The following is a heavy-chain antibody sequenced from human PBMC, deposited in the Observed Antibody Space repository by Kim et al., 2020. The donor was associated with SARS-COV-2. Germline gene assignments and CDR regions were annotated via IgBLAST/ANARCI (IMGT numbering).Heavy chain of an antibody. D-gene: IGHD3-10*02. Sequence: SETLSLTCTVSGDSMSADYWNWIRQSPGKGLEWIGYVYFRGTTSYNPSLKSRVTISIDMSKSQFPLKLNSVTAADTAVYYCARRETRDLFTSDWG. CDR3: ARRETRDLFTSD. CDR1: GDSMSADY. CDR2: VYFRGTT. V-gene: IGHV4-59*08. J-gene: IGHJ1*01.